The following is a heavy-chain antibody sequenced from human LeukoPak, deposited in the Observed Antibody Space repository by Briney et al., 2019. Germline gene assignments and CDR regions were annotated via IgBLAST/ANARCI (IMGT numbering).Heavy chain of an antibody. J-gene: IGHJ5*02. V-gene: IGHV1-69*02. CDR3: AGGVVVNPNWFDP. CDR1: GGTFSSYS. Sequence: ASVKVSCKVSGGTFSSYSISWVRQALGQGLEWMGRIIPILGIANYAQKFQGRVTITADKSTSTAYMELSSLRSEDTAVYYCAGGVVVNPNWFDPWGQGTLVTVSS. CDR2: IIPILGIA. D-gene: IGHD3-22*01.